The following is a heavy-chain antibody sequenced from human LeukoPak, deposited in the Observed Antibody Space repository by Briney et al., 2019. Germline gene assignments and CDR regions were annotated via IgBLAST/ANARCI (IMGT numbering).Heavy chain of an antibody. J-gene: IGHJ4*02. V-gene: IGHV4-59*10. D-gene: IGHD2-21*01. CDR3: ARFHCVGDICYPDDY. CDR1: GGSFSGYY. Sequence: SETLSLTCAVYGGSFSGYYWSWIRQPAGKGLEWIGRIYSSGNTNYNPSLKSRVTMSLDTSKNQFSLNLRSVTAADTAVYYCARFHCVGDICYPDDYWGQGTLVTVSS. CDR2: IYSSGNT.